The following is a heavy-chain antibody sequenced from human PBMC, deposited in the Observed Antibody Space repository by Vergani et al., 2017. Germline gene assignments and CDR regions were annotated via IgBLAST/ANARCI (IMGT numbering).Heavy chain of an antibody. V-gene: IGHV3-23*01. Sequence: EVQLLESGGGLVQPGGSLRLSCAASGFTFSSYAMSWVRQAPGKGLEWVSAISGSGGSTYYADSVKGRFTISRDNSKNTLYLQMNSLRAEDTAVYYCTTDRFDYGDYQYWGQGTLVTVSS. J-gene: IGHJ4*02. CDR3: TTDRFDYGDYQY. CDR2: ISGSGGST. CDR1: GFTFSSYA. D-gene: IGHD4-17*01.